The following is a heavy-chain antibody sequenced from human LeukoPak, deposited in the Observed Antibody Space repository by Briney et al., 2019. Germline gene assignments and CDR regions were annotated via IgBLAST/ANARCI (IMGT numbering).Heavy chain of an antibody. CDR2: VSYDGSAK. CDR3: AKEKAPYNWNPFDY. J-gene: IGHJ4*02. V-gene: IGHV3-30*18. Sequence: PGGSLRLSCAASGFTFNTYGMHWVRQAPGKGLEWLAVVSYDGSAKYYAGSVKGRFTISRDNSQNTVSLQMNSLRAEDTAVYYCAKEKAPYNWNPFDYWGQGTLVTVSS. CDR1: GFTFNTYG. D-gene: IGHD1-20*01.